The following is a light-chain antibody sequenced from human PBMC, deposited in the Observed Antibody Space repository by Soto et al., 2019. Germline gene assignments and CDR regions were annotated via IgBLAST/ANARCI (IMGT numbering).Light chain of an antibody. V-gene: IGLV2-14*01. CDR2: EVS. CDR1: SSDVGGYNY. J-gene: IGLJ7*01. CDR3: SSYTSSSLGV. Sequence: QSVLTQPASVSGSPGQSITISCTGTSSDVGGYNYVSWYQQHPGKAPKLMIYEVSNRPSGVSNRFSGSKSGNTASLTISGLQAEDEADYYCSSYTSSSLGVFGGGTQLTVL.